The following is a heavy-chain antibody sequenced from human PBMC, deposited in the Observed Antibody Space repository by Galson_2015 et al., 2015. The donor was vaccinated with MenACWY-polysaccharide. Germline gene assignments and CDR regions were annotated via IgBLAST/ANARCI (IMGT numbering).Heavy chain of an antibody. CDR2: IYYSGTT. CDR3: ARFMDSGHDALDF. Sequence: ETLSLTCTVSGVSMNNYYWTWIRQIPGKGLEWIGYIYYSGTTKYNPSLRSRLTISLDPSENRFHLKLTSVTTADTAVYYCARFMDSGHDALDFWGQGTNVIVSS. CDR1: GVSMNNYY. D-gene: IGHD1-26*01. V-gene: IGHV4-59*01. J-gene: IGHJ3*01.